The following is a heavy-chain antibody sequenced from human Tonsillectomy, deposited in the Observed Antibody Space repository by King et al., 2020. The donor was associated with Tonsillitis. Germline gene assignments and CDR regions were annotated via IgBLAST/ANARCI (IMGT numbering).Heavy chain of an antibody. Sequence: QVQLQQWGAGLLKPSETLSLTCAVYDESFSSYYWSWIRQSPGKGLEWIGEVNYSGSTNYNPSLKSRVTISVDTSKSQFSLKLSSVTAADTAVYYCARRITVGGLIVSDCFDPWGQGTLVTVSS. D-gene: IGHD3-16*02. CDR1: DESFSSYY. CDR2: VNYSGST. CDR3: ARRITVGGLIVSDCFDP. J-gene: IGHJ5*02. V-gene: IGHV4-34*01.